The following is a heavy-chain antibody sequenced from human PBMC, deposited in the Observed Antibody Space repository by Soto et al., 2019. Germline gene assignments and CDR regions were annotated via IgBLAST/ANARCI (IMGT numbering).Heavy chain of an antibody. J-gene: IGHJ5*02. V-gene: IGHV4-39*01. CDR1: GGSTSSSSYY. Sequence: SENLSLTCTVSGGSTSSSSYYWGWIRQPPGKGLEWIASSIGSTFYNPSLKSRVTMSVDTSKNQFSMKLSSVTAADTAVYYCARHARDGSGTYVRWFDPWGQGTLVTVSS. CDR2: SIGST. CDR3: ARHARDGSGTYVRWFDP. D-gene: IGHD3-10*01.